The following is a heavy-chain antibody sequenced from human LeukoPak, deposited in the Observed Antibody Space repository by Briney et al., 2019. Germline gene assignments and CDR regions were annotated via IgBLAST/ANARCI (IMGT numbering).Heavy chain of an antibody. CDR2: ISSSSSYI. CDR1: GFTFSSYS. V-gene: IGHV3-21*01. Sequence: GGSLRLSCAASGFTFSSYSMNWVRQAPGKGLEWVSSISSSSSYIYYADSVKGRFTISRDNAKNSLYLQMNSLRAEDTAVYYCARERTVTTSYYYYGMDVWGQGTTVTVSS. D-gene: IGHD4-4*01. CDR3: ARERTVTTSYYYYGMDV. J-gene: IGHJ6*02.